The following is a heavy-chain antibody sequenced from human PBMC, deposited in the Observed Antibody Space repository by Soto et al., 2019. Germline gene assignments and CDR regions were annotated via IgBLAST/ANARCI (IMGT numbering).Heavy chain of an antibody. V-gene: IGHV1-69*02. CDR1: GGTFSSYT. J-gene: IGHJ4*02. Sequence: QVQLVQSGAEVKKPGSSVKVSCKASGGTFSSYTISWVRQAPGQGLEWMGRIIPILGIANYAQKFQGRVTNTADKSTSTVYMELSTQGSEDTAVYYCARAATVEERNDYWGQGPWSPSPQ. CDR3: ARAATVEERNDY. D-gene: IGHD1-1*01. CDR2: IIPILGIA.